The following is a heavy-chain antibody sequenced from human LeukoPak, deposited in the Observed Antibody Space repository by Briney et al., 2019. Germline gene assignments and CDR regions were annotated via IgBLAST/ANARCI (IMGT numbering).Heavy chain of an antibody. CDR3: ARGLAYYYDSDGYYWAF. Sequence: GGSLRLSCAASGFTLSDYAMTWVRQAPGKGLEWVSSISGSGGSTYYAGPVKGRFTMSRDNSQNTLHLQMNSLRAEDTAVYYCARGLAYYYDSDGYYWAFWGQGTLVTVSS. D-gene: IGHD3-22*01. J-gene: IGHJ4*02. CDR2: ISGSGGST. CDR1: GFTLSDYA. V-gene: IGHV3-23*01.